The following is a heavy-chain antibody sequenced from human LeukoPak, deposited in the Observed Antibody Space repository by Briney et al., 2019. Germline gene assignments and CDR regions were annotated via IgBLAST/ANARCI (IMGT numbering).Heavy chain of an antibody. CDR1: GFTFSSYS. D-gene: IGHD1-26*01. V-gene: IGHV3-21*01. CDR2: ISSSSSSI. J-gene: IGHJ4*02. CDR3: ARDGGSRDY. Sequence: GGSLRLSCAASGFTFSSYSMNWVRQAPGKGLEWVSSISSSSSSIYYADSVKGRFTISRDNAKNSLYLQMNRLRAEDTAVYYCARDGGSRDYWGQGTLVTVSS.